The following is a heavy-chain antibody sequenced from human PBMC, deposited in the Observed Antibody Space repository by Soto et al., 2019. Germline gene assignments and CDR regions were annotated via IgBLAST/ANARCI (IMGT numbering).Heavy chain of an antibody. Sequence: QVQLQESGPGLVKPSQTLSLTCTVSGGSISSGGYYWSWIRQHPGKGLEWIGYIYYSGSTYYNQSLKSRVTISVDPSKNQFSLKLSSVTAADTAVYYCARDRLGCISTSCYRNYYYGMDVWGQGTTVTVSS. CDR3: ARDRLGCISTSCYRNYYYGMDV. J-gene: IGHJ6*02. CDR2: IYYSGST. CDR1: GGSISSGGYY. V-gene: IGHV4-31*03. D-gene: IGHD2-2*02.